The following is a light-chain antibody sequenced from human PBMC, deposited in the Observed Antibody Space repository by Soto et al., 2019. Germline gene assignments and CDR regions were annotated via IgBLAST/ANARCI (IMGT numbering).Light chain of an antibody. Sequence: EVVLTQAPATLSLSPGERATLSCGASQSVGTYLAWYQQKPGQPPRLLIYDASNRATGIPARFSGSGSGTDFTLTISSLEPEDSAVYYCQQRSNWPPWTFGPGTKVDF. CDR2: DAS. J-gene: IGKJ3*01. V-gene: IGKV3-11*01. CDR1: QSVGTY. CDR3: QQRSNWPPWT.